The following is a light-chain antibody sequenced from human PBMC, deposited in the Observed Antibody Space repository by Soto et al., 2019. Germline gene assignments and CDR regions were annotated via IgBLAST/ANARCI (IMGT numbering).Light chain of an antibody. CDR2: EVN. CDR3: SSFAVSNSFV. V-gene: IGLV2-8*01. J-gene: IGLJ1*01. Sequence: QSVLTQTPSASGTTVQSVTISCTGTINDVGGYNYVSWYQQHPGKAPKLMIYEVNKRPSGVPDRFSGSKSGNTASLTVSGLQAEDEADYYCSSFAVSNSFVFGTGTKVTVL. CDR1: INDVGGYNY.